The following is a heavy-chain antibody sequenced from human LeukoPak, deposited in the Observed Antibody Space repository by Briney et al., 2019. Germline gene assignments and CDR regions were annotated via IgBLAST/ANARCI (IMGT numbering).Heavy chain of an antibody. CDR3: ARSNIVVVPAAVDYYYYYYMDV. CDR2: IYSGGSV. J-gene: IGHJ6*03. CDR1: GFIVSSNY. D-gene: IGHD2-2*01. V-gene: IGHV3-53*01. Sequence: GGSLRLSCAASGFIVSSNYMSWVRQAPGKGLEWVSVIYSGGSVYYADSVKGRFTIARDNSKNTLYLQMNSLRAEDTAVYYCARSNIVVVPAAVDYYYYYYMDVWGKGTTVAVSS.